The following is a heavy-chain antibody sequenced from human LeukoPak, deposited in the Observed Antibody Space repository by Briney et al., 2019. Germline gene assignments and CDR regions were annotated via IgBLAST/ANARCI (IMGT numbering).Heavy chain of an antibody. V-gene: IGHV3-21*01. CDR2: ISSSSSYI. D-gene: IGHD6-19*01. Sequence: GGSLRLSCAASGFTFSGYSMNWVRQAPGKGLEWVSSISSSSSYIYYADSVKGRFTISRDNAKNSLYLQMNSLRAEDTAVYYCARGDTRYSSGWEAPFDYWGQGTLVTVSS. CDR3: ARGDTRYSSGWEAPFDY. J-gene: IGHJ4*02. CDR1: GFTFSGYS.